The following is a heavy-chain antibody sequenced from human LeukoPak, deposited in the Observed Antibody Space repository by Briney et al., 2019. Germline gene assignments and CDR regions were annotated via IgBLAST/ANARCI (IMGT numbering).Heavy chain of an antibody. CDR1: RFTLSTYW. V-gene: IGHV3-7*01. CDR2: IKQDGSQE. Sequence: VGSLRLSCAASRFTLSTYWMSWVRQAPGKGLEWVAHIKQDGSQEYYVDSVKGRFTISRDSAKNSLYLQMNSLRAEDTAVYYCARGVPYDSWSGPHYSDYWGQGTLVTVSS. J-gene: IGHJ4*02. CDR3: ARGVPYDSWSGPHYSDY. D-gene: IGHD3-3*01.